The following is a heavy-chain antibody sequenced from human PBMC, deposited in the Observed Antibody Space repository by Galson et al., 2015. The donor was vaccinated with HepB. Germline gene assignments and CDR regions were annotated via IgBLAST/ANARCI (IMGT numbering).Heavy chain of an antibody. CDR1: GFTFSSYA. J-gene: IGHJ4*02. CDR3: ARSSVGGPDGDFDY. D-gene: IGHD3-10*01. CDR2: ISYDGSNK. Sequence: SLRLSCAASGFTFSSYAMHWVRQAPGKGLEWVAVISYDGSNKYYADSVKGRFTISRDNSKNTLYLQMNSLRAEDTAVYYCARSSVGGPDGDFDYWGQGTLVTVSS. V-gene: IGHV3-30-3*01.